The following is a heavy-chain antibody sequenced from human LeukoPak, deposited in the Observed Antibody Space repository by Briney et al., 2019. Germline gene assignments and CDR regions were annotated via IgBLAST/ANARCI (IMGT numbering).Heavy chain of an antibody. CDR3: ARGRLDCGGDCHRDY. J-gene: IGHJ4*02. CDR2: INPNSGGT. V-gene: IGHV1-2*02. CDR1: GYTFTGYY. Sequence: ASVKVSCKASGYTFTGYYMHWVRQAPGQGLEWMGWINPNSGGTNYAQKFQGRVTMTRDTSISTAYMELSRLRSDDTAVYYCARGRLDCGGDCHRDYWDQGTLVTVSS. D-gene: IGHD2-21*01.